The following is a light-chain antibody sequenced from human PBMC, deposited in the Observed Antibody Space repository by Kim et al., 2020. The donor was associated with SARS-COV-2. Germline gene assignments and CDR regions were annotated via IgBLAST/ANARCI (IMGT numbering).Light chain of an antibody. J-gene: IGKJ2*01. V-gene: IGKV1-12*02. Sequence: DIQMTLSPSFVSASVRDRVTITCRASQGIDSWLAWYQQKPGKAPRLLIYAASSLQSGVPSRFSGSASGTDFTLTISSLQSEDIGTYYCQQTKSFPYTFGQGTKLEI. CDR3: QQTKSFPYT. CDR1: QGIDSW. CDR2: AAS.